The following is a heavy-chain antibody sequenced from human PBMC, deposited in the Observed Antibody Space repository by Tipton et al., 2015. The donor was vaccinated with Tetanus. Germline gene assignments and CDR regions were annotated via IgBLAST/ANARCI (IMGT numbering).Heavy chain of an antibody. CDR1: GGTFSSYA. CDR3: ARAGELLWFGELQYYYYYMDV. D-gene: IGHD3-10*01. Sequence: QVQLVQSGAEVKKPGSSVKVSCKASGGTFSSYAISWVRQAPGQGLEWMGGIIPIFGTANYAQKFQGRVTITADESTSTAYMELSSLRSEDTAVYYCARAGELLWFGELQYYYYYMDVWGKGTTATVSS. CDR2: IIPIFGTA. V-gene: IGHV1-69*01. J-gene: IGHJ6*03.